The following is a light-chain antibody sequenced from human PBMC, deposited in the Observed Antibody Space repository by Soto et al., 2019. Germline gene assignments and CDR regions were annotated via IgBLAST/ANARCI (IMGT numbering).Light chain of an antibody. CDR2: GVA. CDR1: SSDVGSSDY. Sequence: QAVLTQPASVSGSPGQSITISCTGTSSDVGSSDYVSWYQQHPGKAPKLMIYGVANRPSGFSNRFSGSKSGNTASLTISGLQAEDEADYYCGSYASSLYVFGTGTKLTVL. V-gene: IGLV2-14*01. J-gene: IGLJ1*01. CDR3: GSYASSLYV.